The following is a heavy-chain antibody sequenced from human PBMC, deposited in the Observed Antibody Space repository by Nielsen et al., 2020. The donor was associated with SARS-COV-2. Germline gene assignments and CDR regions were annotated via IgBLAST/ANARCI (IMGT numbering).Heavy chain of an antibody. CDR3: TTDPRVTIFGVVIISEDY. J-gene: IGHJ4*02. Sequence: VRQAPGKGLEWVGRIKSKTDGGTTDYAAPVKGRFTISRDDSKNTLYLQMNSLKTEDTAVYYCTTDPRVTIFGVVIISEDYWGQGTLVTVSS. CDR2: IKSKTDGGTT. V-gene: IGHV3-15*01. D-gene: IGHD3-3*01.